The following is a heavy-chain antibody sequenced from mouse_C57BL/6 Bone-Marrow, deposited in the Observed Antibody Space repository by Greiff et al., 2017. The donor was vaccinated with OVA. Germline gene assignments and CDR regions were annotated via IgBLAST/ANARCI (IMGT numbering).Heavy chain of an antibody. CDR1: GYTFTSYG. D-gene: IGHD3-3*01. CDR3: ARGGGRWAMDD. J-gene: IGHJ4*01. Sequence: QVQLQQSGAELARPGASVTLSCKASGYTFTSYGISWVKQRTGQGLEWIGEIYPRSGNTYYNEKFKGKATLTADKSSSTAYMELRSLTSEDSAVYFCARGGGRWAMDDWGQGTSVTVSS. CDR2: IYPRSGNT. V-gene: IGHV1-81*01.